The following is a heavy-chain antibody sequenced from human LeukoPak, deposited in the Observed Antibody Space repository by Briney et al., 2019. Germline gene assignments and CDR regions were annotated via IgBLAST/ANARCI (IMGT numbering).Heavy chain of an antibody. CDR3: AKDKTYYDFWSGHDAFDI. CDR1: GFTFNSYS. CDR2: ISASGDNT. V-gene: IGHV3-23*01. Sequence: PGGSLRLSCAASGFTFNSYSMNWVRQAPGKGLEWVSSISASGDNTYYADSVKGRFTISRDNSKTTLYLQMNSLRAEDTAVYYCAKDKTYYDFWSGHDAFDIWGQGTMVTVSS. D-gene: IGHD3-3*01. J-gene: IGHJ3*02.